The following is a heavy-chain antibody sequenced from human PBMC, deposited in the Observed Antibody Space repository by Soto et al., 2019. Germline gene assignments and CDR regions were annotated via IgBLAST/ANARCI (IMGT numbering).Heavy chain of an antibody. CDR2: ISYDGSNK. V-gene: IGHV3-30*18. Sequence: GGSLRLSCAASGFTFSSYGMHWVRQAPGKGLEWVAVISYDGSNKYYADSVKGRFTISRDNSKNTLYLQMNSLRAEDTAVYYCAKELAPWGQGTMVTVSS. CDR1: GFTFSSYG. D-gene: IGHD1-1*01. J-gene: IGHJ3*01. CDR3: AKELAP.